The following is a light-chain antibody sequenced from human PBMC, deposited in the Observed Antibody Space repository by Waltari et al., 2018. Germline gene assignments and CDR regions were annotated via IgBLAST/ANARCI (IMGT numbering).Light chain of an antibody. V-gene: IGKV2-30*02. J-gene: IGKJ1*01. Sequence: DVVMTQSPLSLPVTLGQPASISCRSSQSLVHSAGNTYLSWFQQRPGQSPRRLIYKVSNRDSGVPDRFSGSGSGTDFTLKISRVEAEDVGVYDCMQGTHWPPWTFGQGTKVEIQ. CDR1: QSLVHSAGNTY. CDR3: MQGTHWPPWT. CDR2: KVS.